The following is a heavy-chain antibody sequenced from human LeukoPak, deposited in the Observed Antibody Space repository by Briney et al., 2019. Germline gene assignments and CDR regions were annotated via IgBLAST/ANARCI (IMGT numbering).Heavy chain of an antibody. V-gene: IGHV1-2*02. CDR1: GYSFTGFY. J-gene: IGHJ4*02. D-gene: IGHD5-12*01. CDR2: INPQSGAT. CDR3: ARGGGDSGLYFAY. Sequence: GASVKVSCKASGYSFTGFYIHWVRPAPGQGLEWMAWINPQSGATNYAQKFKGRITTTRDMSITTAYMEMTTLRSDDTAVYYCARGGGDSGLYFAYWGQGTLVTVSS.